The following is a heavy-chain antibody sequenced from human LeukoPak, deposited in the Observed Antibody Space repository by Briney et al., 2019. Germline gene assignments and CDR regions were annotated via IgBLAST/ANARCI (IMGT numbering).Heavy chain of an antibody. D-gene: IGHD4-17*01. J-gene: IGHJ4*02. CDR3: ASTAEEVYGDLDY. CDR1: GYTFTGYY. V-gene: IGHV1-2*02. CDR2: INPNSGGT. Sequence: ASVKVSCKASGYTFTGYYMHWVRQAPGQGLEWMGWINPNSGGTNYAQKFQGRVTMTRDTSISTAYMELSRLRSDDTAVYYCASTAEEVYGDLDYWGQGTLVTVPS.